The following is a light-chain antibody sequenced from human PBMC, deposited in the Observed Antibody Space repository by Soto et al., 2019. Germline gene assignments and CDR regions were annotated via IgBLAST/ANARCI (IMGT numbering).Light chain of an antibody. Sequence: ESVLTQSPATLSLSPGERATLSCRASPSVSNSLAWYQHKPGQAPRLLIYDASNRATGVPTRFSGSGPGTDFTLTISSLQPEDFATYYCQQSYSAPYTFGQGTRLEIK. CDR2: DAS. CDR1: PSVSNS. V-gene: IGKV3-11*01. J-gene: IGKJ5*01. CDR3: QQSYSAPYT.